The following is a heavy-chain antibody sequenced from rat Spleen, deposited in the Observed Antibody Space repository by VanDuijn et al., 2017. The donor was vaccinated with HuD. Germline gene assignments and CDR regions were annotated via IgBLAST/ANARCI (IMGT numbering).Heavy chain of an antibody. V-gene: IGHV5-7*01. CDR1: GFTFSEYN. CDR3: VRSVFDY. CDR2: INYIGHST. Sequence: EVQLVEYDGGLVQPGRSLKRSCAASGFTFSEYNMAWVCQAQTKRQEWVQTINYIGHSTYNRDSVKGRFTISRDNAKRTLYLQMDSLMSEYTSTYYCVRSVFDYWGQGVMVTVSS. J-gene: IGHJ2*01.